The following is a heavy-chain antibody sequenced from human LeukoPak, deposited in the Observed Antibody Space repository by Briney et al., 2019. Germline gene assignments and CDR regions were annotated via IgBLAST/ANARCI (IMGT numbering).Heavy chain of an antibody. V-gene: IGHV3-23*01. CDR1: GLTFYTYA. CDR2: ISGRDGRT. Sequence: GGSLRLSCSVSGLTFYTYAMSWVRQAPGKGLEWVSAISGRDGRTYYTDSVEGRFTISRDNSKNTLYLQMNSLRAEDTAVYYCCTSPSFGSSWYQFNYWGQGALVIVSS. J-gene: IGHJ4*02. D-gene: IGHD6-13*01. CDR3: CTSPSFGSSWYQFNY.